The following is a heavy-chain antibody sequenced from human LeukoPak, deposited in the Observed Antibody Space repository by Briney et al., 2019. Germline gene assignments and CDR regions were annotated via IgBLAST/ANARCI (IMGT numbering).Heavy chain of an antibody. Sequence: KPSETLSLTCAVYGGSFSGYYWSWIRQPPGKGLEWIGEINHSGSTNYNPSLKSRVTISVDTSKNQFSLKLSSVTAADTAVYYCARQMRATENDWYFDLWGRGALVTVSS. D-gene: IGHD1-26*01. J-gene: IGHJ2*01. CDR3: ARQMRATENDWYFDL. CDR1: GGSFSGYY. V-gene: IGHV4-34*01. CDR2: INHSGST.